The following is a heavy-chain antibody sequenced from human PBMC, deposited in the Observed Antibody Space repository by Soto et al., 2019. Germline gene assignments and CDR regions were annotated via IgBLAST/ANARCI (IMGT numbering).Heavy chain of an antibody. CDR3: ARRNDFWSGTNYYGMDV. D-gene: IGHD3-3*01. V-gene: IGHV3-7*01. CDR2: IRQDGSEK. Sequence: EVQLVESGGGLVQPGGSLRLSCAASGFTFSSYWMNWVRQAPGKGLEWVANIRQDGSEKYYVDSVKGRFTISRDNAKKSLYLQMYSLRAEDTAVYYCARRNDFWSGTNYYGMDVWGQGTTVTVSS. J-gene: IGHJ6*02. CDR1: GFTFSSYW.